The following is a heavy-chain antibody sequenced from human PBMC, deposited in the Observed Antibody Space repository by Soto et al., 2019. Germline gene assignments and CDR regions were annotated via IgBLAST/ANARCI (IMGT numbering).Heavy chain of an antibody. CDR2: ISYDGSNK. CDR1: GFTFSSYG. V-gene: IGHV3-30*18. CDR3: AKERDRDSGSYLYYFDY. Sequence: GGSLRLSCAASGFTFSSYGMHWVRQAPGKGLEWVAVISYDGSNKYYADSVKGRFTISRDNSKNTLYLQMNSLRAEDTAVYYCAKERDRDSGSYLYYFDYWGQGTLVTVSS. D-gene: IGHD1-26*01. J-gene: IGHJ4*02.